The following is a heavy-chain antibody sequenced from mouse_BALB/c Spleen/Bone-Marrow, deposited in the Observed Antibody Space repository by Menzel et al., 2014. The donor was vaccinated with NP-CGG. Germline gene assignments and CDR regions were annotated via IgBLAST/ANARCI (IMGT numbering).Heavy chain of an antibody. CDR3: ARSLYFDV. Sequence: EVKLMESGPGLVKPSQSLSLTCTVTGYSITSDYAWNWIRQFPGNKLEWMGYINYSGSTSYNPFLKSRISITRVTSKNQFFLQLNSVTTEDTATYYCARSLYFDVWGAGTTVTVSS. J-gene: IGHJ1*01. V-gene: IGHV3-2*02. CDR2: INYSGST. CDR1: GYSITSDYA.